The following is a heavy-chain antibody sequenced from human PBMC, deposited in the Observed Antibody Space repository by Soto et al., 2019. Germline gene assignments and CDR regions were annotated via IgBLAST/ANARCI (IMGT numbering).Heavy chain of an antibody. Sequence: ESLSLTCTVPGGSISSSSYYWGWILQPPGKGLEWIGSIYYSGSTYYNPSLKSRVTISVDTSKNQFSLKLSSVTAADTAVYYCARQAAADPVRNWFDPWGQGTLVTVS. V-gene: IGHV4-39*01. J-gene: IGHJ5*02. D-gene: IGHD6-13*01. CDR1: GGSISSSSYY. CDR2: IYYSGST. CDR3: ARQAAADPVRNWFDP.